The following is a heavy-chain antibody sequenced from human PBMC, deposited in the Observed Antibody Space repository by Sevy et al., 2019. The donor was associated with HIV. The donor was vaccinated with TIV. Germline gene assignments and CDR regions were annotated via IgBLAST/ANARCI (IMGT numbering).Heavy chain of an antibody. CDR2: IYSTGST. V-gene: IGHV4-39*01. CDR3: AAHRDSGWYEGTGGYFDF. CDR1: GGSISSSSYY. D-gene: IGHD6-19*01. Sequence: SETLSLTCTVSGGSISSSSYYWGWIRQPPGKGLEWIGSIYSTGSTSYNPSLRSRVTVSADTSKNQFSLKLDSVSAADTALYYCAAHRDSGWYEGTGGYFDFWGRGTLVTVSS. J-gene: IGHJ2*01.